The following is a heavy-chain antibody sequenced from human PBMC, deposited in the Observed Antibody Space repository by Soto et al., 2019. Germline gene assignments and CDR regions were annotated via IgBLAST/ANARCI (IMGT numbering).Heavy chain of an antibody. Sequence: ASLKVSCKASGFTFTVYYIHWVRQAPGQGLEWMGWISTYNGDTNYAQTFQGRVTMTTDTSTSTVHMEVRSLRSDDTAVYYCAREGVAPYYYYGMDVWGQGTPVTVSS. V-gene: IGHV1-18*04. CDR2: ISTYNGDT. CDR3: AREGVAPYYYYGMDV. CDR1: GFTFTVYY. D-gene: IGHD5-12*01. J-gene: IGHJ6*02.